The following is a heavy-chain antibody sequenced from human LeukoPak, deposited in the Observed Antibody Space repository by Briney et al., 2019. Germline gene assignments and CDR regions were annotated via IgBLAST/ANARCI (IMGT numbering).Heavy chain of an antibody. D-gene: IGHD6-13*01. CDR2: IKQDGSAK. CDR1: GFTFSIYW. Sequence: GGSLRLSCAASGFTFSIYWMSWVRQAPGKGLQWVANIKQDGSAKYYVDSVKGRFTISRDNAKTTLYLQMNSLRAEDTAVYYCARDTSSWYEGDTFDIWGQGTMVTVSS. J-gene: IGHJ3*02. CDR3: ARDTSSWYEGDTFDI. V-gene: IGHV3-7*01.